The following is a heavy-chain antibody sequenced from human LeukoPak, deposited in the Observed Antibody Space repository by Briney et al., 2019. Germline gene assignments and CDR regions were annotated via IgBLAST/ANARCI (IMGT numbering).Heavy chain of an antibody. V-gene: IGHV3-23*01. CDR3: AKAANYEILTGRRSARLWYFDY. CDR1: GFTFTSYA. J-gene: IGHJ4*02. Sequence: GGSLRLPCAASGFTFTSYAMSWVRQAPGKGLEWVSGISCGGGSTYYADSVKGRFSIPRDNSKDNLYLQMNSLRAEDTAVYECAKAANYEILTGRRSARLWYFDYWGQGTLVTVSS. CDR2: ISCGGGST. D-gene: IGHD3-9*01.